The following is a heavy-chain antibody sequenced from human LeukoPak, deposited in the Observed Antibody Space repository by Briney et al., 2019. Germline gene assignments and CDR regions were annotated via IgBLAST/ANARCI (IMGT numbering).Heavy chain of an antibody. CDR1: GGSITSTNY. Sequence: SGTLSLTCGVSGGSITSTNYWTWVRQPPGKGLEWIGEVNLQGSTNYNPSLMGRVAISVDMSENHISLQLTSVTAADTAVYYCTRKDTFDIWGQGTMVTVSS. J-gene: IGHJ3*02. CDR2: VNLQGST. CDR3: TRKDTFDI. V-gene: IGHV4-4*02.